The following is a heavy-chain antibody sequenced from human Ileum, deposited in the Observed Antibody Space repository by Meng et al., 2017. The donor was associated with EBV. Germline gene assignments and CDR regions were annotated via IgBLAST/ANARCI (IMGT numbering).Heavy chain of an antibody. CDR3: AREGAVAGLDFDY. Sequence: QVQLVQSGAEVKKPGASVKGSCKASGYTFTRNTIHWVRQAPGQGLEWMGWINVGNDNTKYSQKFQGRVTITRDTSAYTVYMELSSLISEDTALYYCAREGAVAGLDFDYWGQGTLVTVSS. D-gene: IGHD6-19*01. J-gene: IGHJ4*02. CDR1: GYTFTRNT. V-gene: IGHV1-3*01. CDR2: INVGNDNT.